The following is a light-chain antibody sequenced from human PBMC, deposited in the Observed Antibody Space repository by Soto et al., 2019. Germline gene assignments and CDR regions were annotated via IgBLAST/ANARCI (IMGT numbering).Light chain of an antibody. V-gene: IGLV2-14*01. CDR3: SSYTSSSTYV. CDR1: SSDVGAYNY. Sequence: QSALTQPASVSGSPGQSITISCTGTSSDVGAYNYVSWYQQHPGKAPKLMIFEVSNRPSGVSNRFSGSKSGKTASLSISGXXXXXXXXXYCSSYTSSSTYVFGTGTKLTV. J-gene: IGLJ1*01. CDR2: EVS.